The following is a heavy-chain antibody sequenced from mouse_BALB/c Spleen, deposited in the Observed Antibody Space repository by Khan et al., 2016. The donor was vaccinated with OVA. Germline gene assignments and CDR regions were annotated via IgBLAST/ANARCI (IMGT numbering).Heavy chain of an antibody. CDR2: ISYSGST. J-gene: IGHJ1*01. Sequence: QLEESGPGLVKPSQSLSLTCTVTGYSITSDYAWNWIRQFPGNKLEWMGYISYSGSTSYNPSLKSRISITRDTSKNQFFLQLNSVITGDTATYYCARRAYYANWYFDVWGAGTTVTVSS. D-gene: IGHD1-1*02. V-gene: IGHV3-2*02. CDR1: GYSITSDYA. CDR3: ARRAYYANWYFDV.